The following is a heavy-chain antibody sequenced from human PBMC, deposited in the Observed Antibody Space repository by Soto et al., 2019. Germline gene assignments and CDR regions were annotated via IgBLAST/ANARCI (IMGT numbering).Heavy chain of an antibody. CDR1: GFTFSSYA. CDR3: VKASGRPDY. CDR2: ISSSGGGK. J-gene: IGHJ4*02. Sequence: EVQLLESGGALVQPGGSLRLSCTASGFTFSSYAMSWVRQAPGKGLEWVSGISSSGGGKYHADSVKGRFTISRDNSKNTVYLQMNSLRVEDTAVYYCVKASGRPDYWGQGTLVTVSS. V-gene: IGHV3-23*01.